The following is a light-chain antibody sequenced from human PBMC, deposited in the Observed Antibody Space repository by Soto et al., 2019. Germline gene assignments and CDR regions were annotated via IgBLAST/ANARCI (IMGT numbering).Light chain of an antibody. CDR2: DAS. CDR3: QQFYDYPLT. V-gene: IGKV1D-13*01. CDR1: RAISTL. Sequence: AIQLTQSPSSLSASVGDRVIITCRASRAISTLFAWYQQMPGKAPKLLIDDASTLESGVPSRFSGSGSGTDFTLTISSLQPEDFATYYCQQFYDYPLTFGGGPKVEI. J-gene: IGKJ4*01.